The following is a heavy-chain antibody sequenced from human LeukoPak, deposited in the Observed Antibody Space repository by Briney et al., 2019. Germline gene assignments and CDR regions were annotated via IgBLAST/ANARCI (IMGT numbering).Heavy chain of an antibody. D-gene: IGHD2-8*01. V-gene: IGHV3-74*01. CDR3: VRDRGDGRNYYYGMDV. Sequence: GGSLRLSCAASGFTFSSYGMHWVRQAPGKGLVWVSRIHSDGSTTNYADFVKGRFTISRDNAKNTLYLQMNSLGVEDTAVYYCVRDRGDGRNYYYGMDVWGQGTTVTVSS. CDR1: GFTFSSYG. J-gene: IGHJ6*02. CDR2: IHSDGSTT.